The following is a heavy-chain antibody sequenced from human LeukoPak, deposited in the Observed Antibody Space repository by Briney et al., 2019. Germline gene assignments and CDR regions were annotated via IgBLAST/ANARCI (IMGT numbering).Heavy chain of an antibody. CDR3: ARPISIDGGYGMDV. CDR2: MNPNSGNT. CDR1: GYTFTSYD. V-gene: IGHV1-8*01. Sequence: ASVKVSCKASGYTFTSYDINWVRQAPGQGLEWMGWMNPNSGNTGYAQKFQGRVTMTRNTSISTAYMELSSLRSEDTAVYYCARPISIDGGYGMDVWGQGTTVTVSS. D-gene: IGHD3-3*01. J-gene: IGHJ6*02.